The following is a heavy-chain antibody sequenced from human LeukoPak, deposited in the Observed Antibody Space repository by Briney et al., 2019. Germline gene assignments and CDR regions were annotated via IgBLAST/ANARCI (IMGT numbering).Heavy chain of an antibody. Sequence: SETLSLTCTVSGGSISSYYWSWIRQPPGKGLEWIGYIYYSGSTNYNPSLKSRVTISVDTSKNQFSLKLSSVTAADTAVYYCASGYYGSGSYATYFDYWGQGTLVTVSS. CDR3: ASGYYGSGSYATYFDY. CDR1: GGSISSYY. J-gene: IGHJ4*02. V-gene: IGHV4-59*01. CDR2: IYYSGST. D-gene: IGHD3-10*01.